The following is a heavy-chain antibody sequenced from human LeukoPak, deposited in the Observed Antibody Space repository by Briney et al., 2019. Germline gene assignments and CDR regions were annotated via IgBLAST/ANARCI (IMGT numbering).Heavy chain of an antibody. J-gene: IGHJ3*02. CDR2: IYTSGST. Sequence: PSEILSLTCAVYGGSLSGYYWSWIRQPAGKGLEWIGRIYTSGSTNYNPSLKSRVTISVDTSKNQFSLKLSSVTAADTAVYYCARVVIMVRGVIAYDAFDIWGQGTMVTVSS. CDR3: ARVVIMVRGVIAYDAFDI. V-gene: IGHV4-59*10. D-gene: IGHD3-10*01. CDR1: GGSLSGYY.